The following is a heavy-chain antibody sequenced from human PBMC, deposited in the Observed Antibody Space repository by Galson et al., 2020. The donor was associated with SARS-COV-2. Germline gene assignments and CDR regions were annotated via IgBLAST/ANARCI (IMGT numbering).Heavy chain of an antibody. CDR2: VYYRGST. CDR1: GGSISSSSYY. V-gene: IGHV4-39*02. Sequence: SETLSLTCTVSGGSISSSSYYWGWIRQPPGKGLEWIGSVYYRGSTYHNPSLKSRVTISIDTSTNQLSLKLSSVTATDTAVYYCAREGWGIQHYYGMDVWGQGTTGTVSS. D-gene: IGHD3-16*01. CDR3: AREGWGIQHYYGMDV. J-gene: IGHJ6*02.